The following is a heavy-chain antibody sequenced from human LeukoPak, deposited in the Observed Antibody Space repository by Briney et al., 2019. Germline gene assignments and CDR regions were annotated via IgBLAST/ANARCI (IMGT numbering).Heavy chain of an antibody. CDR2: IWYDGSNK. V-gene: IGHV3-33*01. CDR1: GFTFSSYG. Sequence: GRSLRLSCAASGFTFSSYGMHWVRQAPGKGLEWVAVIWYDGSNKYYADSVKGRFTISRDNSKNTLYLQMNSLRAEDTAVYYCARAAAVGATESPTDFDYWGQGTLVTVSS. D-gene: IGHD1-26*01. J-gene: IGHJ4*02. CDR3: ARAAAVGATESPTDFDY.